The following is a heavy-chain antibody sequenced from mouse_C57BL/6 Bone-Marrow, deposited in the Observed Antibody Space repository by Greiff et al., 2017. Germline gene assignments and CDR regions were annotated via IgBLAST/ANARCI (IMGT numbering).Heavy chain of an antibody. V-gene: IGHV1-50*01. J-gene: IGHJ1*03. CDR3: ARSYYDYDEYWNFDV. CDR2: IDPSDSYT. D-gene: IGHD2-4*01. CDR1: GYTFTSYW. Sequence: QVQLQQPGAELVKPGASVKLSCKASGYTFTSYWMQWVKQRPGQGLEWIGEIDPSDSYTNYNQKFKGKATLTVDTSSSTAYIQLSSLPSEDSAVYYCARSYYDYDEYWNFDVWGTGTTVTVAS.